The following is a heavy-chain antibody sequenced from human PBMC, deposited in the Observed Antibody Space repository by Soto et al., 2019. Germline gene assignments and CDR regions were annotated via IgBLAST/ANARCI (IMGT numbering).Heavy chain of an antibody. CDR3: ARWQDYSDSSGYYADY. V-gene: IGHV5-51*01. Sequence: GESLKISCKGSGYSFTSYWIGWVRQMPGKGLEWMGIIYPTDSDTTYSPSFQGQVTISVDKSITTAYLQWSSLNTSDTAIYYCARWQDYSDSSGYYADYWGQGTLVTVSA. J-gene: IGHJ4*02. CDR1: GYSFTSYW. CDR2: IYPTDSDT. D-gene: IGHD3-22*01.